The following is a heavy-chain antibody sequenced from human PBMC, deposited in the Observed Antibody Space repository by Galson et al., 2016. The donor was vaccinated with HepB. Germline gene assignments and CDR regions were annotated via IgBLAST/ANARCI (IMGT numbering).Heavy chain of an antibody. Sequence: ILSLTCTVSGGSISSGGYYWSWIRQHPVKGLECIGYIYNSGSTYYNPSLKGRVTMSVDTSKNQFSLKLTSVTAADTAVYYCARETATVTKGLRHRLYYYGMDVWGKGTTVTVSS. CDR3: ARETATVTKGLRHRLYYYGMDV. CDR1: GGSISSGGYY. D-gene: IGHD4-17*01. CDR2: IYNSGST. J-gene: IGHJ6*04. V-gene: IGHV4-31*03.